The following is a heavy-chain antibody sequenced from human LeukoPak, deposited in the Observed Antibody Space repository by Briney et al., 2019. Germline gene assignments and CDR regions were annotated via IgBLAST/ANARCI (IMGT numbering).Heavy chain of an antibody. CDR2: IYYSGST. J-gene: IGHJ4*02. CDR1: GGSISSSSYS. CDR3: ARTSLGATSDY. D-gene: IGHD1-26*01. V-gene: IGHV4-39*01. Sequence: SETLSLTCTVSGGSISSSSYSWGWIRQPPGKGLEWIGSIYYSGSTYYNPSLKSRVTISVDTSKNQFSLKLSSVTAADTAVYYCARTSLGATSDYWGQGTLVTVSS.